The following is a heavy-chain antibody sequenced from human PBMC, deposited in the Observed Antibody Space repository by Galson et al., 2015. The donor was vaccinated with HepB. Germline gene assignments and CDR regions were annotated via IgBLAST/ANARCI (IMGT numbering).Heavy chain of an antibody. V-gene: IGHV3-23*01. D-gene: IGHD3-10*01. CDR3: AFGPGAYYSYYMDV. J-gene: IGHJ6*03. CDR1: GFTFSNYA. CDR2: ISGSGGSA. Sequence: SLRLSCAASGFTFSNYAISWVRQAPGKGLEWVAAISGSGGSAYYADSVKGRFTISRDNSKNTLFLQMNSLRAEDTALYYCAFGPGAYYSYYMDVWGTGTTVTVSS.